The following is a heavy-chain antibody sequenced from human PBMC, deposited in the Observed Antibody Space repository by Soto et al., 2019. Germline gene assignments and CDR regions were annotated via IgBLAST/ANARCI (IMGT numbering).Heavy chain of an antibody. CDR2: ISGSGGST. CDR3: ATWFRGVIVFDY. V-gene: IGHV3-23*01. Sequence: GGSLRLSCAASGFTFSSYAMSWVRQAPGKGLEWVSAISGSGGSTYYADSVKGRFTISRDNSKNTLYLQMNSLRAEDKAVYYSATWFRGVIVFDYWGEGTLITITS. CDR1: GFTFSSYA. J-gene: IGHJ4*02. D-gene: IGHD3-16*02.